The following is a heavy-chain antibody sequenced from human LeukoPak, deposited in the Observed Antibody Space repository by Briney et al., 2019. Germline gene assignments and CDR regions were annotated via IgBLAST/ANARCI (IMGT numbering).Heavy chain of an antibody. CDR3: ASEMAAAGPSAHDY. Sequence: ASVKVSXKASGYTFTGYYMHWVRQAPGQGLEWIGRINPNSGGTNYAQKFQGRVTMTRDTSISTAYMELSRLRSDDTAVYYCASEMAAAGPSAHDYWGQGTLVTVSS. CDR2: INPNSGGT. V-gene: IGHV1-2*06. D-gene: IGHD6-13*01. CDR1: GYTFTGYY. J-gene: IGHJ4*02.